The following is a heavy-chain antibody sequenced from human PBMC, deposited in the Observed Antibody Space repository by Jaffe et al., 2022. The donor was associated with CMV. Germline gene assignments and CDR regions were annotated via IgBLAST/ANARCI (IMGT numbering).Heavy chain of an antibody. D-gene: IGHD5-12*01. Sequence: EVQLVESGGGLVQPGRSLRLSCAASGFTFDDYAMHWVRQAPGKGLEWVSGISWNSGSIGYADSVKGRFTISRDNAKNSLYLQMNSLRAEDTALYYCAKDLGDGYNSWGFDYWGQGTLVTVSS. CDR1: GFTFDDYA. CDR2: ISWNSGSI. V-gene: IGHV3-9*01. J-gene: IGHJ4*02. CDR3: AKDLGDGYNSWGFDY.